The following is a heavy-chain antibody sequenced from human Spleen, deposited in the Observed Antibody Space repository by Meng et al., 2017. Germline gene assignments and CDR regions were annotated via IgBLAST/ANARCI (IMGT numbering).Heavy chain of an antibody. V-gene: IGHV1-3*01. CDR1: GYTFTTYG. CDR2: INVGNGNT. CDR3: ARSVYDSSAMVDP. J-gene: IGHJ5*02. D-gene: IGHD3-22*01. Sequence: QVQLVQSGAEVKKPGASVKVSCQASGYTFTTYGFHWVRQAPGQRLEWMGWINVGNGNTKYSQKFQGRVTIIRDTSASTAYMELSSLRSEDTAVYYCARSVYDSSAMVDPWGQGTLVTASS.